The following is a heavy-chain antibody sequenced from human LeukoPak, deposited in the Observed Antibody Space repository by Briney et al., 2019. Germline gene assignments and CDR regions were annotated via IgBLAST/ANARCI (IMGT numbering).Heavy chain of an antibody. V-gene: IGHV3-30-3*01. CDR3: ARDAHSRLDY. J-gene: IGHJ4*02. D-gene: IGHD6-13*01. Sequence: PGRSLRLSCAASGFTFSSYAMHWVRQAPGKGLEWVAVISYDGSNKYYADSVKGRFTISRDNSKNTLYLQMNSLRAEDTAVYYCARDAHSRLDYWGQGTLVTVSS. CDR1: GFTFSSYA. CDR2: ISYDGSNK.